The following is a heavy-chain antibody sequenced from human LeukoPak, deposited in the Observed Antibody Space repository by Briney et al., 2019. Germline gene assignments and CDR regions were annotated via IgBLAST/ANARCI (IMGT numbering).Heavy chain of an antibody. CDR1: GGSITTYY. V-gene: IGHV4-59*01. CDR2: IYHSGST. Sequence: SETLSLTCTVSGGSITTYYWSWIREPPGKGLEWIGYIYHSGSTNYNPSLKSRVTISLDTAKSQFSLKLRAVTAADTAVYYCARHGAAAGHYYYYGMDVWGQGTAVTISS. CDR3: ARHGAAAGHYYYYGMDV. J-gene: IGHJ6*02. D-gene: IGHD6-13*01.